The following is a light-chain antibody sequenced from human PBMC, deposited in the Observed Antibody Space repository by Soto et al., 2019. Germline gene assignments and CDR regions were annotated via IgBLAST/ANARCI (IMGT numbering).Light chain of an antibody. CDR1: SSDVGRYNY. V-gene: IGLV2-14*01. CDR3: SSYTSSSTRV. CDR2: GVN. J-gene: IGLJ1*01. Sequence: QSVLTQPASLSGSPGQSISISCIGTSSDVGRYNYVSWYQQHPGQAPRLMIYGVNNRPSGVSNRFSGSKSDNTASLTISGLQAVDEADYYCSSYTSSSTRVFGTGTKVTVL.